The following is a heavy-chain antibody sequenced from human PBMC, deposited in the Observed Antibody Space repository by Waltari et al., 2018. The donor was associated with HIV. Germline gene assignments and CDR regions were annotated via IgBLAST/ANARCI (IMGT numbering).Heavy chain of an antibody. D-gene: IGHD2-2*03. V-gene: IGHV3-48*02. J-gene: IGHJ6*02. Sequence: EVQLVESGGGLVQPGGSLRLSCAASGFTFSSYSMNWIRQAPGKGLEWVSYISSSSSTIYYADSVKRRFTISRDNAKNSLYLQMNSLRDEDTAVYYCARDLDSYYYYGMDVWGQGTTVTVSS. CDR2: ISSSSSTI. CDR1: GFTFSSYS. CDR3: ARDLDSYYYYGMDV.